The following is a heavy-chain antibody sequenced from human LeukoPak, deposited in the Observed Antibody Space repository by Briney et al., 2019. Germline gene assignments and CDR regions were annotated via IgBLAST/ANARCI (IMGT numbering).Heavy chain of an antibody. CDR1: GGSISSSSYY. J-gene: IGHJ3*02. Sequence: SETLSLTCTVSGGSISSSSYYWGWIRQPPGKGLEWIGTFYYSGSTYYNPSLKSRATISVDTSKNQFSLKLSSVTAADTAVYYCARGPYYYDSSGYYDDAFDIWGQGTMVTVSS. V-gene: IGHV4-39*07. D-gene: IGHD3-22*01. CDR2: FYYSGST. CDR3: ARGPYYYDSSGYYDDAFDI.